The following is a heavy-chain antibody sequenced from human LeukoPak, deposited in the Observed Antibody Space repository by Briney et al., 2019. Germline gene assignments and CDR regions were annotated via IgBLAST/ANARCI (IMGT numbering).Heavy chain of an antibody. J-gene: IGHJ2*01. Sequence: SETLSLTCTVSGGSISSYYWSWVRQPPGKGLEWIGYIYKTANTNYNPSLKSRATISVDTSKSQFSLKLTSVTAADTAVYFCARDEGNGWPLGWHFDLWGRGTLVTVSS. D-gene: IGHD6-19*01. CDR2: IYKTANT. CDR1: GGSISSYY. CDR3: ARDEGNGWPLGWHFDL. V-gene: IGHV4-59*01.